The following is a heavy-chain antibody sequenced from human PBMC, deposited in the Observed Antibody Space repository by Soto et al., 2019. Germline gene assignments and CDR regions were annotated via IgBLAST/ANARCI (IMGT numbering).Heavy chain of an antibody. D-gene: IGHD2-2*01. CDR3: ARAVVPAAINWFDP. V-gene: IGHV3-21*01. J-gene: IGHJ5*02. CDR2: ISSSSSYI. CDR1: GFTFSSYS. Sequence: PVGSLRLSCAASGFTFSSYSMNWVRQAPGKGLEWVSSISSSSSYIYYADSVKGRFTISRDNAKNSLYLQMNSLRAEDTAVYYCARAVVPAAINWFDPWGQGTLVTVSS.